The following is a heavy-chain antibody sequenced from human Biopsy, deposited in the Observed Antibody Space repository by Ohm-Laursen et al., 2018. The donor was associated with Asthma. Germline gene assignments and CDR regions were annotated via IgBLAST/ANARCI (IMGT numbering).Heavy chain of an antibody. D-gene: IGHD3-3*02. Sequence: VTLSLTCASSGFTFGDYWMSWVRQVPGKGLEWVANIKHDGSEKNHVDSLKGRFTISRDNAKNSLYLQMNSLRAEDTAVYYCARTFHFWSPYHAEHYQLWGQGTLVTVSS. V-gene: IGHV3-7*01. J-gene: IGHJ1*01. CDR1: GFTFGDYW. CDR3: ARTFHFWSPYHAEHYQL. CDR2: IKHDGSEK.